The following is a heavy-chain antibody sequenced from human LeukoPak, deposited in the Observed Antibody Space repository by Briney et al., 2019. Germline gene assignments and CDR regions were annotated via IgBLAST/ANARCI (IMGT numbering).Heavy chain of an antibody. D-gene: IGHD6-19*01. CDR1: GFTLTHYA. V-gene: IGHV3-30*04. Sequence: PGGSLRLSCEASGFTLTHYAMHWVRQAPGKGLEWVAVISYDGSSQHYGDSVKGRFTISKDNSKNTLFLQMNSLRPEDTAIYYCARDSGYSSVGWYAGRYWGGGTLITVSS. CDR2: ISYDGSSQ. J-gene: IGHJ4*02. CDR3: ARDSGYSSVGWYAGRY.